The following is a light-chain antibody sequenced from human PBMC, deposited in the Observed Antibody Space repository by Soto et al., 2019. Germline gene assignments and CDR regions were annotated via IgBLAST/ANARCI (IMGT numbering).Light chain of an antibody. CDR1: QSVSSSY. CDR3: QQYGSSPT. V-gene: IGKV3-20*01. CDR2: GAS. J-gene: IGKJ1*01. Sequence: EIVLTQSPGTLSLSPGERATLSCRASQSVSSSYLAWYQQKPGQAPRLLIYGASSRATGIPDRFSGSGSGADFTLTIIKLEPEAFAVYYCQQYGSSPTFGQGTKVEIK.